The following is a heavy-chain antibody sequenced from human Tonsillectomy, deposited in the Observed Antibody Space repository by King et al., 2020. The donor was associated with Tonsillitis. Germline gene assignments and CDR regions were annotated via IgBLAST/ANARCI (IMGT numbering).Heavy chain of an antibody. CDR3: ATWIEQWLVGDCYYFDY. Sequence: QLVQSGSEVKKPGASVKVSCRASGYTFTGYYMHWVRQAPGQGLEWMGWINPDSGGTNYAQKFQGRVTMTRDTSIATAYMEGSRLRSDDTAMYYCATWIEQWLVGDCYYFDYWGQGTLVTVSS. V-gene: IGHV1-2*02. J-gene: IGHJ4*02. CDR2: INPDSGGT. CDR1: GYTFTGYY. D-gene: IGHD6-19*01.